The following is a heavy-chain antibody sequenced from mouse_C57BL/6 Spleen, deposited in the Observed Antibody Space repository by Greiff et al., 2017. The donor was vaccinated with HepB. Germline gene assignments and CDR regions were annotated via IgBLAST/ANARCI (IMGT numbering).Heavy chain of an antibody. J-gene: IGHJ2*01. CDR1: GFTFSDYY. CDR2: INSDGSST. D-gene: IGHD2-3*01. Sequence: EVQRVESEGGLVQPGSSMKLSCTASGFTFSDYYMAWVRQVPEKGLEWVANINSDGSSTYYLDSLKSRFIISRDNAKNILYLHMSSLKSEDTATYYCARVRWSFFDYWGQGTTLTVSS. CDR3: ARVRWSFFDY. V-gene: IGHV5-16*01.